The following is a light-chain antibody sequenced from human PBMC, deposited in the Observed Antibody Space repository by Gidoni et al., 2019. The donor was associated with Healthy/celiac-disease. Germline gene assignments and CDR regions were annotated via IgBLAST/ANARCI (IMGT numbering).Light chain of an antibody. CDR3: QSYDSSLSGSV. CDR2: GNS. CDR1: SSNIGAGYD. J-gene: IGLJ3*02. Sequence: QSVLTQPPSVSEAPGQTVTISCTGSSSNIGAGYDVHWYQQLPGTAPKRLIYGNSNRPSGVPDRFSGSKSGTSASLAITGLQAEDEADYYCQSYDSSLSGSVFGGGTKLTVL. V-gene: IGLV1-40*01.